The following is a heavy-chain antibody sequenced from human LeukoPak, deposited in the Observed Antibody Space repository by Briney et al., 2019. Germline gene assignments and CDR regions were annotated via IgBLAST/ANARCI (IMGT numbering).Heavy chain of an antibody. Sequence: TGGSLRLSCAASGFTFDDYAMSWVRQTPGKGLEWVSGTNWDGGRTGYADSVKGRFTISRDNAKNSLYLQMNSLRVADTAMYYCARDGLRRPPTPYCGGDCPLDYWGQGTLVTVSS. CDR2: TNWDGGRT. V-gene: IGHV3-20*04. J-gene: IGHJ4*02. CDR3: ARDGLRRPPTPYCGGDCPLDY. D-gene: IGHD2-21*02. CDR1: GFTFDDYA.